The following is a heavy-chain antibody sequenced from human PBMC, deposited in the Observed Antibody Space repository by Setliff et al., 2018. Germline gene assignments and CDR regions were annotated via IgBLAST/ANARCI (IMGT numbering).Heavy chain of an antibody. J-gene: IGHJ3*02. CDR3: ARLGLDYYDSSGYPTAAFDI. CDR1: GGTFSSYA. V-gene: IGHV1-69*05. CDR2: IIPIFGTA. Sequence: VASVKVSCKASGGTFSSYAISWVRQAPGQGPEWMGGIIPIFGTANYAQKFQGRVTITTDESTSTAYMELSSLRSEDTAVYYCARLGLDYYDSSGYPTAAFDIWGQGTMVTVSS. D-gene: IGHD3-22*01.